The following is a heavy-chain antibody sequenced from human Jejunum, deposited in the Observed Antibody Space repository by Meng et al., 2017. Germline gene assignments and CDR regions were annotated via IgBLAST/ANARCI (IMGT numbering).Heavy chain of an antibody. V-gene: IGHV3-33*01. CDR1: GLTFRHHG. D-gene: IGHD3-22*01. J-gene: IGHJ4*02. Sequence: QGQLVEAGGGVVQPGGSLDLSCAASGLTFRHHGMNWVRQDPGKGLELLAVIWYHGGKSLYADTAKGRFTISRDNSENTLYLQLNSLRAEDTAIYYCARDADISDHYSYSDYWGQGTLVTVSS. CDR2: IWYHGGKS. CDR3: ARDADISDHYSYSDY.